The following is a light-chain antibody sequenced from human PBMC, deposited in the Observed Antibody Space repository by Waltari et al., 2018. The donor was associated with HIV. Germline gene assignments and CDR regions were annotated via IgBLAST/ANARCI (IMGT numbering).Light chain of an antibody. Sequence: SYVLTQPPSVSVAPGKTAKIACEGDNLEIKSAHWYQQRPGQAPIQVIDDDSDRPSGIPERFSGSNSGNTATLSITRVEVGDEADYYCQVWDSSSDHWVFGGGTKLTVL. CDR2: DDS. CDR1: NLEIKS. CDR3: QVWDSSSDHWV. J-gene: IGLJ3*02. V-gene: IGLV3-21*04.